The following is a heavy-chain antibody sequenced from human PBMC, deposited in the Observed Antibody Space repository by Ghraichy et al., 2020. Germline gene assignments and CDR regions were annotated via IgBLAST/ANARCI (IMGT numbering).Heavy chain of an antibody. CDR3: AKTGGVNYYDSSGYLNY. V-gene: IGHV3-7*03. D-gene: IGHD3-22*01. CDR1: GFTFSSYW. CDR2: IKQDESEK. J-gene: IGHJ4*02. Sequence: GGSLRLSCAASGFTFSSYWMVWVRQAPGKGLEWVANIKQDESEKYYVDSVKGRFTISRDNAENSLYLQMNSLRAEDTAVYYCAKTGGVNYYDSSGYLNYWGQGTLVTVSS.